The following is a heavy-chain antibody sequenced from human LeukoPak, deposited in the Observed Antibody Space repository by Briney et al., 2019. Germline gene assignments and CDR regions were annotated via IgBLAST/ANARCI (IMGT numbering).Heavy chain of an antibody. V-gene: IGHV3-21*01. CDR3: ARDLVRYSYDSSGST. Sequence: GGSLRLSCAASGFTFSSYSMNWVRQAPGKGLEWVSSISSSSSYIYYADSVKGRFTISRDNAKNSLYLQMNSLRAEDTAVYYCARDLVRYSYDSSGSTWGQGTLVTVSS. CDR1: GFTFSSYS. D-gene: IGHD3-22*01. CDR2: ISSSSSYI. J-gene: IGHJ4*02.